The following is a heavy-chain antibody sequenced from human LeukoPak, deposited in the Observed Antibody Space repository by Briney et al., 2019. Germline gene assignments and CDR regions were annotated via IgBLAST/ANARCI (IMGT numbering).Heavy chain of an antibody. D-gene: IGHD3-22*01. Sequence: ASVKVSCKASGYTFTGYYMHWVRQAPGQGLEWIGRINPNSGGTNYAQKFQGRVTMTRDTSISTAYMELSRLRSDDTAVYYCARDQTYYYDSSGFPWGQGTLVTVSS. CDR2: INPNSGGT. CDR3: ARDQTYYYDSSGFP. CDR1: GYTFTGYY. V-gene: IGHV1-2*06. J-gene: IGHJ4*02.